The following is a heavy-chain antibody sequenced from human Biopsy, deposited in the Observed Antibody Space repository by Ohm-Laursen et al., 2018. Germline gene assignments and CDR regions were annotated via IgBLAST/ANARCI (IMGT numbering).Heavy chain of an antibody. V-gene: IGHV3-30*18. CDR3: VKGRGAAGTDCYYGMDV. CDR1: RFTFSTYG. J-gene: IGHJ6*02. CDR2: ISLDGSDQ. Sequence: SLRLSCTASRFTFSTYGMHWVRQAPGKGLEWVAVISLDGSDQKYADSVKGRFTISRDNSKNTLYLQMNSLSAEDTAVFYCVKGRGAAGTDCYYGMDVWGQGTTVTVSS. D-gene: IGHD3-10*01.